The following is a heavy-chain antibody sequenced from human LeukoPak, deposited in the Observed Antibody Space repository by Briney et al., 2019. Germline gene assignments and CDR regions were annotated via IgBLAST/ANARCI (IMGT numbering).Heavy chain of an antibody. CDR3: ARDLGTSLRGYFDY. CDR1: GFTFSSYG. D-gene: IGHD1-1*01. J-gene: IGHJ4*02. CDR2: IWYDGSNK. V-gene: IGHV3-33*01. Sequence: GRSLRLSCAASGFTFSSYGMHWVRQAPGKGLEWVAVIWYDGSNKYYAESVKGRFTISRDNSKNTLYLQMNSLRAEDTAVYYCARDLGTSLRGYFDYWGQGTLVTVSS.